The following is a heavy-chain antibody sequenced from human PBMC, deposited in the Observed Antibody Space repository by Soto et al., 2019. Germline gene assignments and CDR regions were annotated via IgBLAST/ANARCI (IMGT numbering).Heavy chain of an antibody. J-gene: IGHJ4*02. CDR1: GGSISTYS. Sequence: SETLSLTCNVSGGSISTYSWSWIRQPPGKALEWIGYIYYTGSPTYNPSLKSRVTISEDTSKKTASLKLISVTAEDTAVYYCARSRATRQPFDYWGQGTLVTVSS. CDR3: ARSRATRQPFDY. V-gene: IGHV4-59*01. CDR2: IYYTGSP. D-gene: IGHD1-26*01.